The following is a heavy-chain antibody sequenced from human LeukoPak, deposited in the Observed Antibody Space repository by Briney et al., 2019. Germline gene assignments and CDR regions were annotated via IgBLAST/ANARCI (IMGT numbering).Heavy chain of an antibody. CDR3: ARAQSSGNWFDP. V-gene: IGHV4-34*01. D-gene: IGHD6-19*01. Sequence: SETLSLTCAVYGGSFSGYYWSWIRQPPGKGLEWIGEINHSGSTNYSPSLKSRVTISVDTSKNQFSLKLSSVTAADTAVYYCARAQSSGNWFDPWGQGTLVTVSS. J-gene: IGHJ5*02. CDR2: INHSGST. CDR1: GGSFSGYY.